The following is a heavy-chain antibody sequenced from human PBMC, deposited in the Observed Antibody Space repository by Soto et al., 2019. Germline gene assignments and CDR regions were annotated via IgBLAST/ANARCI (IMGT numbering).Heavy chain of an antibody. Sequence: GVSLRLSCVASGFTFNSYAINWVRQAPGKGLEWVSAISASGGSTYYADSVKGRFTISRDNSKNTVSLQMNSLRAEDTAVYYCARRDVLRLLEWLFDYYGMDVCGPVTTVTVS. D-gene: IGHD3-3*01. CDR2: ISASGGST. CDR3: ARRDVLRLLEWLFDYYGMDV. V-gene: IGHV3-23*01. CDR1: GFTFNSYA. J-gene: IGHJ6*02.